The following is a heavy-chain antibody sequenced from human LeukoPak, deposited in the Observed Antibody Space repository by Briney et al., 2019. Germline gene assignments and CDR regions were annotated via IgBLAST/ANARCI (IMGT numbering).Heavy chain of an antibody. CDR3: ARALRTGQGDYVPVL. Sequence: GESLKISCQASGYRFTNYWIGWVRQMPGKGLEWMTIIYPGDSETRYSPSFQGQVTISADKSVGTAYLQWSSLKASDTAMYYCARALRTGQGDYVPVLWGQGTLVTASS. CDR2: IYPGDSET. D-gene: IGHD4-17*01. CDR1: GYRFTNYW. V-gene: IGHV5-51*01. J-gene: IGHJ4*02.